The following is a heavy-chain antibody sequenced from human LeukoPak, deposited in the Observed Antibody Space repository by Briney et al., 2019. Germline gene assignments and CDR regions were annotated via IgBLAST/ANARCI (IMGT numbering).Heavy chain of an antibody. J-gene: IGHJ4*02. Sequence: KTSETLSLTCAVSGDSISSDYWSSVRQPPGKGLEWIGYIYYTGSTNYNPALKSRVTISVDTSKNQFSLKLNSVTAADTAVYYCARSPYSGTYGVWGQGTLVTVSS. CDR3: ARSPYSGTYGV. CDR1: GDSISSDY. D-gene: IGHD1-26*01. CDR2: IYYTGST. V-gene: IGHV4-59*01.